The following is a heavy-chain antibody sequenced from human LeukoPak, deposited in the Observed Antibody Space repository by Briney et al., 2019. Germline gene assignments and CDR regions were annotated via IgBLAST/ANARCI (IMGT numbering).Heavy chain of an antibody. Sequence: GGSLRLSCAASGFTFSSYSMNWVRQAPGTGLEWVSYISSSSSTIYYADSVKGRFTISRDNAKNSLYLQMNSLRAEDTAVYYCARDRDSTPFDYWGQGTLVTVSS. CDR1: GFTFSSYS. CDR3: ARDRDSTPFDY. J-gene: IGHJ4*02. CDR2: ISSSSSTI. D-gene: IGHD3-22*01. V-gene: IGHV3-48*01.